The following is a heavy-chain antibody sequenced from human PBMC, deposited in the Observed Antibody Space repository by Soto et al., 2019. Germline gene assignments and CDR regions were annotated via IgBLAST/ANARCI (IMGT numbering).Heavy chain of an antibody. CDR1: GYTFTRYG. D-gene: IGHD3-22*01. Sequence: QIQLMQSGAEVKKPGASVKVSCKASGYTFTRYGIHWVRQAPGQRLEWTGWINAGNGNTKYSEKCQGRVIITRDTSASTAYLELSSLRSEDTAVYYCARDPNDSSAYYHHYYYGMDVWGQGTTVTVSS. CDR2: INAGNGNT. V-gene: IGHV1-3*01. CDR3: ARDPNDSSAYYHHYYYGMDV. J-gene: IGHJ6*02.